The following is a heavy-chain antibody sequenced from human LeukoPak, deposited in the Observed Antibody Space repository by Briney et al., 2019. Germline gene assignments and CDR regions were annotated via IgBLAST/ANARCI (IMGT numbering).Heavy chain of an antibody. CDR1: GYTFTSYD. D-gene: IGHD6-6*01. J-gene: IGHJ6*03. CDR2: MNPNSGNT. Sequence: GASVKVSRKASGYTFTSYDINWVRQATGQGLEWMGWMNPNSGNTGYAQKFQGRVTMARNTSISTAYMELSSLRSEDTAVYYCARTHRGAARQLGYYYYMDVWGKGTTVTVSS. V-gene: IGHV1-8*01. CDR3: ARTHRGAARQLGYYYYMDV.